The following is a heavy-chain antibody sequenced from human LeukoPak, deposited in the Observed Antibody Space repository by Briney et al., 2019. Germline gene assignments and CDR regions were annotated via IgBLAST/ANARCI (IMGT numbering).Heavy chain of an antibody. D-gene: IGHD3-22*01. CDR1: GYTFTSYD. CDR2: MNPNSGNT. CDR3: ARGQEYYYDSSGPNWFDP. Sequence: ASVKVSCKASGYTFTSYDINWVRQATGQGLEWMGWMNPNSGNTGYAQKFQGRVTITRNTSISTAYMELSSLRSEDTAVYYCARGQEYYYDSSGPNWFDPWGKGTLVTVSS. J-gene: IGHJ5*02. V-gene: IGHV1-8*03.